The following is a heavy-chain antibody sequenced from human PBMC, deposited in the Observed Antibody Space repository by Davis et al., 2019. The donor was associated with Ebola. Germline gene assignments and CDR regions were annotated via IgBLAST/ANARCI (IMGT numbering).Heavy chain of an antibody. Sequence: PGGSLRLSCAASGFTFSNYGMHWVRQAPGKGLEWVAVISYDGGLKFDADSVKGRFTISRDNSKNILYLQMNSLRAEDTAVYYCATTPQYSSGQNKPFDYWGQGTLVTVSS. CDR2: ISYDGGLK. J-gene: IGHJ4*02. V-gene: IGHV3-30*03. D-gene: IGHD6-19*01. CDR1: GFTFSNYG. CDR3: ATTPQYSSGQNKPFDY.